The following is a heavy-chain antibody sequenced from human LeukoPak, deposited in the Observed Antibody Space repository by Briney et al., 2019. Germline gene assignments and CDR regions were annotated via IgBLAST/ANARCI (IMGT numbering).Heavy chain of an antibody. CDR2: ISSGSTI. D-gene: IGHD6-19*01. Sequence: PGGSLRLSCGASGFTFSSYEMNWVRQAPGKGLDWVSYISSGSTIYDADCVKGLFTISRDNAKNSLYLQMNSLRAEDTAVYYCARESIAVAGAPFDYWGQGTLVTVSS. CDR1: GFTFSSYE. CDR3: ARESIAVAGAPFDY. V-gene: IGHV3-48*03. J-gene: IGHJ4*02.